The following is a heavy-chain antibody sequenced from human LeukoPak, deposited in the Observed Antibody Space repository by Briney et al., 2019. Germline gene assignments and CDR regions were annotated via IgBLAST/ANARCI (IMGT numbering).Heavy chain of an antibody. V-gene: IGHV3-23*01. CDR1: GFTFSSYS. D-gene: IGHD6-13*01. Sequence: GGSLRLSCATSGFTFSSYSMNWVRQAPGKGLEWVSDISGSGGSSYYADSVKGRFTISRDNFKNTVYLQMNSLRAEDTAVYYCAKSPTRGILFDYWGQGTLVTVSS. CDR2: ISGSGGSS. J-gene: IGHJ4*02. CDR3: AKSPTRGILFDY.